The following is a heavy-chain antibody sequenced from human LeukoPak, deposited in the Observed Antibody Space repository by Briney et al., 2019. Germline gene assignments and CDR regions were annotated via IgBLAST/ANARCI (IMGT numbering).Heavy chain of an antibody. CDR2: IRYDGTNK. J-gene: IGHJ6*03. CDR3: ATKTSGIFDDSYYMDA. V-gene: IGHV3-30*02. CDR1: ALTFSNYG. Sequence: GGSLSLSCAGSALTFSNYGMHWVRQAPGKGLEWVAFIRYDGTNKYYADSVRGRFTISRDNSQNTLYLQMKSLRAEDTAVYYCATKTSGIFDDSYYMDAWGKGSRVTVSS. D-gene: IGHD2-15*01.